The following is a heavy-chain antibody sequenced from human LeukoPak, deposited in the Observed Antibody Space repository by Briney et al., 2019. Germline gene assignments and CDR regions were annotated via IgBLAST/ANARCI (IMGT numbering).Heavy chain of an antibody. Sequence: SSETLSLTCTVSGGSISSYYWSWIRQPPGKGLEWIGYIYYSGSTNYNPSLKSRVTISVDMSKNQFSLKLSSVTAADTAVYYCASRYCSGGSCYSGWFDPWGQGTLVTVSS. V-gene: IGHV4-59*12. D-gene: IGHD2-15*01. J-gene: IGHJ5*02. CDR2: IYYSGST. CDR1: GGSISSYY. CDR3: ASRYCSGGSCYSGWFDP.